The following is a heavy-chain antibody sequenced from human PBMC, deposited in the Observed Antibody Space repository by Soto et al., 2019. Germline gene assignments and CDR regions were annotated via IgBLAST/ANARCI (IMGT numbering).Heavy chain of an antibody. V-gene: IGHV1-46*01. Sequence: ASVKVSCKASGYTFTSYYMHWVRQAPGQGLEWMGIINPSGGSTSYAQKFQGRVTMTRDTSTSTVYMELSSLRSEDTAVYYCARDFTRTAVDTAMVPFDYWGQGTLVTVSS. CDR2: INPSGGST. CDR3: ARDFTRTAVDTAMVPFDY. J-gene: IGHJ4*02. CDR1: GYTFTSYY. D-gene: IGHD5-18*01.